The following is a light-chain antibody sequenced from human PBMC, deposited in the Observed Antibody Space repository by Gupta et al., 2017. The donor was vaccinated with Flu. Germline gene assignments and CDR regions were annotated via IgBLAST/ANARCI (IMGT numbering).Light chain of an antibody. CDR3: QSYDISLSGSV. CDR1: SSNLGAGYD. V-gene: IGLV1-40*01. Sequence: QSGLTQPPSVSGAPGQRLTFSCPGSSSNLGAGYDVHWYQQFPGKAPKLLLYGNNHRPSGVPDRFSGSKSGTSASLAIAGLQADDEADYFCQSYDISLSGSVFGGGTKVTVL. J-gene: IGLJ3*02. CDR2: GNN.